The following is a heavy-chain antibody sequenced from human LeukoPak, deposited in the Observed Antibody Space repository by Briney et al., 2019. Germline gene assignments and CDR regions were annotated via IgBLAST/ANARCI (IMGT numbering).Heavy chain of an antibody. Sequence: GGSLRLSCAASGFTFSSYAMHWVRQAPGKGLEWVAVISYDGSNKYYADSMKGRFTISGDNSKNTLYLQMNSLRAEDTAVYYCAGNSGSYYEPWPRAPADYWGQGTLVTVSS. CDR2: ISYDGSNK. V-gene: IGHV3-30*04. CDR3: AGNSGSYYEPWPRAPADY. CDR1: GFTFSSYA. J-gene: IGHJ4*02. D-gene: IGHD1-26*01.